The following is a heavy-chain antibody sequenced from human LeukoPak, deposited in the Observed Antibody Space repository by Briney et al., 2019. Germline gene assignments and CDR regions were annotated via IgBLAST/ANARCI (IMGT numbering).Heavy chain of an antibody. Sequence: SETLSLTCTVSGGSISSSSHSWGWIRQPPGKGLEWIGYIYYSGSTNYNPSLKSRVTISVDTSKNQFSLKLSSVTAADTAVYYCARRGGYYDSSGYLGYYFDYWGQGTLVTVSS. J-gene: IGHJ4*02. CDR2: IYYSGST. CDR3: ARRGGYYDSSGYLGYYFDY. CDR1: GGSISSSSHS. D-gene: IGHD3-22*01. V-gene: IGHV4-61*05.